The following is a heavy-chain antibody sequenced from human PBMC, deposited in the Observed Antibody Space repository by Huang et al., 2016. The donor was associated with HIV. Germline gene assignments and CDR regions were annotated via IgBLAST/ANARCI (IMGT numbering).Heavy chain of an antibody. CDR1: GFTFCDFN. Sequence: VQLVESGGGLVQPGTSLRLSCASSGFTFCDFNMNWVRQAPGNGLEWSSYISSSSNSKLYAASVKGRFTSSRDNARNSLYLQLKSLRVEDTAVYYCARESCSGGTCYLFDFWGQGVLVTVSS. J-gene: IGHJ4*02. CDR2: ISSSSNSK. CDR3: ARESCSGGTCYLFDF. D-gene: IGHD2-15*01. V-gene: IGHV3-48*04.